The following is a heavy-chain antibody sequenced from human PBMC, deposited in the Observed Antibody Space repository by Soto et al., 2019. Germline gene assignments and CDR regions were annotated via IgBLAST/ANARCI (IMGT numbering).Heavy chain of an antibody. Sequence: GESLKISCKASGYSFTSYWIGWVRQMPGKGLEWMGIIYPSDSDTRYSPSFQGQVTISADKSISTAYLQWGSLKASDTAMYYCARPGIWFGELLGYYYYGMDVWGQGTTVTVSS. CDR3: ARPGIWFGELLGYYYYGMDV. CDR1: GYSFTSYW. J-gene: IGHJ6*02. CDR2: IYPSDSDT. D-gene: IGHD3-10*01. V-gene: IGHV5-51*01.